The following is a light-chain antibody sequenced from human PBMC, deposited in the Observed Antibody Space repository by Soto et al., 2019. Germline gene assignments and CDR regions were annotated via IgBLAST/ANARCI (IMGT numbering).Light chain of an antibody. CDR1: QSLLHSNGYNY. Sequence: DIVMTQSPLSLPVTPGEPASISCRSSQSLLHSNGYNYLDWYLQKPGQSPQFLIYLGSNRASGVPDRFSGSGSGTDFTLKISRVEAEDVGVYYCMQALETPRTFGQGTRWIS. CDR3: MQALETPRT. J-gene: IGKJ1*01. CDR2: LGS. V-gene: IGKV2-28*01.